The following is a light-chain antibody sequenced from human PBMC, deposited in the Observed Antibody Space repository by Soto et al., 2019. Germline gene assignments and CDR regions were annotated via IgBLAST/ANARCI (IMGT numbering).Light chain of an antibody. CDR1: SSDIGAGYD. CDR3: QSYDSSLSAYV. CDR2: GNS. Sequence: QSVLTQPPSVSGAPGQRVTISCTGSSSDIGAGYDVHWYQQLPGTAPKLLIYGNSDRPSGVPDRLSGSKSGTSASLAITGLQAEDEADYYCQSYDSSLSAYVFGTGTKDTVL. J-gene: IGLJ1*01. V-gene: IGLV1-40*01.